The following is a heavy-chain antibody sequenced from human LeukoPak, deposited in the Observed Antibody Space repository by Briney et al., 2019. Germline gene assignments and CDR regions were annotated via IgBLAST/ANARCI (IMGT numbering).Heavy chain of an antibody. V-gene: IGHV3-30*02. CDR2: IRYDGSNK. CDR1: GFTLSSYX. Sequence: GGSLRLSCAASGFTLSSYXXXXXXXXXXXXXXXXAFIRYDGSNKYYADSVKGRFTISRDNSKNTLYLQMNSLRAEDTAVYYCAKRVVPAADAFDIWGQGTMVTVSS. D-gene: IGHD2-2*01. J-gene: IGHJ3*02. CDR3: AKRVVPAADAFDI.